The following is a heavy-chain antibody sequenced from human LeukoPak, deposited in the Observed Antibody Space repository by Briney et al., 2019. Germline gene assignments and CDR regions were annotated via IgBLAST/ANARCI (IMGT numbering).Heavy chain of an antibody. CDR1: GFTFYDYA. CDR2: LSWNSGSI. D-gene: IGHD6-6*01. Sequence: GGSLRLSCAASGFTFYDYAMHWLRHAPGKGLEGGTGLSWNSGSISYADSLKGRFTITRDNAISSLYLQMSRLRAEDTALYYCARDRLIAARPRYYYYYMDVWGKGTTVTVSS. J-gene: IGHJ6*03. CDR3: ARDRLIAARPRYYYYYMDV. V-gene: IGHV3-9*01.